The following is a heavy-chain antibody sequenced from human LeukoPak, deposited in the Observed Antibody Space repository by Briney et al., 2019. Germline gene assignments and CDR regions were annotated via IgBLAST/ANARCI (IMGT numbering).Heavy chain of an antibody. D-gene: IGHD3-16*01. CDR2: IYHSGST. Sequence: SETLSLTCAVSGYSISSGYYWGWIRQPPGKGLEWIGSIYHSGSTYYNPSLKSRVTISVDTSKNQFSLKLSSVTAADTAVYYCGRDAGAGLDGGGSVDYWGQGTLVTVSS. V-gene: IGHV4-38-2*02. CDR1: GYSISSGYY. CDR3: GRDAGAGLDGGGSVDY. J-gene: IGHJ4*02.